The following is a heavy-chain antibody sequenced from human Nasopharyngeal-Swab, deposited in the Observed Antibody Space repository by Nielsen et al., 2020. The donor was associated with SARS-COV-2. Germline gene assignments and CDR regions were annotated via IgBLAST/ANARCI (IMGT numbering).Heavy chain of an antibody. CDR2: TSYDENHK. J-gene: IGHJ4*02. V-gene: IGHV3-30*03. CDR3: ARDPILGPPDYFDY. CDR1: GFSFSTTD. Sequence: GESLKISCAASGFSFSTTDMHWVRQAPGKGLEWVAVTSYDENHKYYAGSVHGRFTISRDNSKNTLYLQMYSLTTEDTAVYFCARDPILGPPDYFDYWGRGTLVIVYS. D-gene: IGHD1-14*01.